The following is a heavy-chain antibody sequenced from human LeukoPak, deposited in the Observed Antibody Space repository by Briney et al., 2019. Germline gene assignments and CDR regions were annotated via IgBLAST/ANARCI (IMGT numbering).Heavy chain of an antibody. CDR1: GYTFTGYY. D-gene: IGHD5-12*01. J-gene: IGHJ6*02. Sequence: GASVKVSCKASGYTFTGYYMHWVRQAPGQGLEWMGRIIPILGIANYAQKFQGRVTITADKSTSTAYMELSSLRSEDTTVYYCARGGGSTHTGYYYYYGMDVWGQGTAVTVSS. CDR3: ARGGGSTHTGYYYYYGMDV. V-gene: IGHV1-69*04. CDR2: IIPILGIA.